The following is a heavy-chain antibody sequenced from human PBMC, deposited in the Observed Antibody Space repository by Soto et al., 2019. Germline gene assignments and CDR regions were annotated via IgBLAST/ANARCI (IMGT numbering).Heavy chain of an antibody. CDR3: AKDRGRGYDS. CDR1: GFTFSSYA. CDR2: ISGSGGST. V-gene: IGHV3-23*01. Sequence: EVQLLESGGGLVQPGGSLRLSCAASGFTFSSYAMSWVRQAPGKGLEWVSGISGSGGSTHYADSVKGRFTISRDNSKNTLYLQMNSLRAEYTAVYYCAKDRGRGYDSWGQGTLVTVSS. J-gene: IGHJ4*02. D-gene: IGHD5-12*01.